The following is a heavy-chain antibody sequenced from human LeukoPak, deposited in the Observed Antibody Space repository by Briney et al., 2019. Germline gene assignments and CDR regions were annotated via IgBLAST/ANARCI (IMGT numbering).Heavy chain of an antibody. CDR3: ARDLKAYSSSGGVDY. V-gene: IGHV3-48*01. CDR1: GFTFSSYS. J-gene: IGHJ4*02. CDR2: ISSSSTTI. D-gene: IGHD6-13*01. Sequence: GSLRLSCAASGFTFSSYSMNWVRQAPGKGLEWVSYISSSSTTIYYADSVKGRFTISRDSARNSLYLQMNSLTAEDTAVYYCARDLKAYSSSGGVDYWGQGTPVTVSS.